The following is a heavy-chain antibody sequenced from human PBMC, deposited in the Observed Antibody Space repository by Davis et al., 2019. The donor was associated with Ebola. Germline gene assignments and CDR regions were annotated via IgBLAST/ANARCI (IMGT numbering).Heavy chain of an antibody. D-gene: IGHD6-19*01. V-gene: IGHV1-18*01. J-gene: IGHJ5*02. CDR1: GYTFSNYG. Sequence: AASVKVSCKASGYTFSNYGISWVRQAPGLGLEWMGRISAYDGSTNYAQKLQGRVTVTTDTSATTAYMEVRGLTSDDTAVYYCARGESSGWLNWFDPWGQGTLVTVSS. CDR2: ISAYDGST. CDR3: ARGESSGWLNWFDP.